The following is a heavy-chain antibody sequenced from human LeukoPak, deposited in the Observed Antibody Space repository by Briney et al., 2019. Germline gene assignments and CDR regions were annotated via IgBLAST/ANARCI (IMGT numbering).Heavy chain of an antibody. J-gene: IGHJ5*02. D-gene: IGHD6-6*01. CDR2: IKPDGSAT. V-gene: IGHV3-7*01. CDR1: GFSFGNFW. Sequence: SGGSLRLTCAASGFSFGNFWMSWVRQAPGKGLEWVANIKPDGSATNYVDSVKGRFTISRDNAKNSLDLQMNSLRAEDTAVYYCARGGGSSSWGQGTLVTVSS. CDR3: ARGGGSSS.